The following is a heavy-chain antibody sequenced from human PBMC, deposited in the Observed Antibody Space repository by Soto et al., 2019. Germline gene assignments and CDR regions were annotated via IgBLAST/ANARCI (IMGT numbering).Heavy chain of an antibody. CDR3: ACPTGDIVVVPAGYYYYYGMDV. CDR2: FDPEDGET. Sequence: ASVKVSCKVSGYTLTELSMHWVRQAPGKGLEWMGGFDPEDGETIYAQKFQGRVTMTEDTSTNTAYMEQSSLRSEDTAVYYCACPTGDIVVVPAGYYYYYGMDVWGQGTTVTVSS. V-gene: IGHV1-24*01. CDR1: GYTLTELS. J-gene: IGHJ6*02. D-gene: IGHD2-2*01.